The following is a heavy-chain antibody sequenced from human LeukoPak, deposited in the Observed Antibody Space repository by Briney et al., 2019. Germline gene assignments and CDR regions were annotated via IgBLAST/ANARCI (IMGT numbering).Heavy chain of an antibody. V-gene: IGHV4-59*01. D-gene: IGHD3-22*01. J-gene: IGHJ4*02. CDR2: IYYSGST. CDR3: ARYYDSSGYLRWGFDY. CDR1: GGSISSYY. Sequence: SETLSLTCTVSGGSISSYYWSWIRQPPGKGLEWIGYIYYSGSTNYNPSLKSRVTISVDTSKNQFSLKLSSVTAADTAVYYCARYYDSSGYLRWGFDYWGQGTLVTVSS.